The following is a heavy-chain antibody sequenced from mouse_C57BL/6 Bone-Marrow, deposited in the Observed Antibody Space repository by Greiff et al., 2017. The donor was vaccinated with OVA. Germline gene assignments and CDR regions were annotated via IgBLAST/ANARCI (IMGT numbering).Heavy chain of an antibody. V-gene: IGHV1-80*01. CDR2: IYPGDGDT. Sequence: VQLQQSGAELVKPGASVKISCKASGYAFSSYWMNWVKQRPGKGLEWIGQIYPGDGDTNYNGKFKGKATLTADKSSSTAYMQLSSLTSEDSAVYCCARGGAPWAWFAYWGQGTLVTFSA. CDR3: ARGGAPWAWFAY. J-gene: IGHJ3*01. D-gene: IGHD4-1*01. CDR1: GYAFSSYW.